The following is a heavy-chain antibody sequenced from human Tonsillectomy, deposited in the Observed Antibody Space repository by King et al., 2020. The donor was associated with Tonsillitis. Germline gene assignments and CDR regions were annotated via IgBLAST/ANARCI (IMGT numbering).Heavy chain of an antibody. J-gene: IGHJ4*02. CDR3: ARWDTSGYYYFYY. V-gene: IGHV3-48*01. CDR2: ISSSSSTV. D-gene: IGHD3-22*01. Sequence: VQLVESGRGLVQPGGSLRLSCAASGFTFSRYGMNWVRQATGKGLEGLSYISSSSSTVYYADSVKGRFTISRDKAKNSLYLQMNSLRAEDTAVYYCARWDTSGYYYFYYWGPGTLVTVSS. CDR1: GFTFSRYG.